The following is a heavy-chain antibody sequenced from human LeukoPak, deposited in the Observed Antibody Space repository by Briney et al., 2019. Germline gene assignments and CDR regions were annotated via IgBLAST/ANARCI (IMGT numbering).Heavy chain of an antibody. CDR2: ISYDGSNK. V-gene: IGHV3-30*04. CDR3: ARGRWYYDSSGYYYPEGDY. J-gene: IGHJ4*02. D-gene: IGHD3-22*01. Sequence: PGGSLRLSCAASGFTFSSYAMLWVRQAPGKGLEWLAVISYDGSNKYYADSVKGRFTISRDNSKNTLYLQMNSLRAEDTAVYYCARGRWYYDSSGYYYPEGDYWGQGTLVTVSS. CDR1: GFTFSSYA.